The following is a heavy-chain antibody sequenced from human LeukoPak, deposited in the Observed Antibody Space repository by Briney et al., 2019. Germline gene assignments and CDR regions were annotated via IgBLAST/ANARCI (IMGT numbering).Heavy chain of an antibody. CDR1: GFTFSSYA. Sequence: GRSLRLSCAASGFTFSSYAMHWVRQAPGKGLEWVAVISYDGSNKYYADSVKGRFTISRDNSKNTLYLQMNSLRAEDTAVYYCAKDRHSSSWYNWFDPWGQGTLVTVSS. D-gene: IGHD6-13*01. J-gene: IGHJ5*02. V-gene: IGHV3-30-3*01. CDR3: AKDRHSSSWYNWFDP. CDR2: ISYDGSNK.